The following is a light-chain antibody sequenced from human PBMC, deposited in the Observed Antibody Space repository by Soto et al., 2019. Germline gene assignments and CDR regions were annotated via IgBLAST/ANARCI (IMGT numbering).Light chain of an antibody. J-gene: IGKJ5*01. CDR3: LQYNNWPPIT. V-gene: IGKV3-15*01. CDR1: QSVSNN. Sequence: EVVMTQSPATLSVSPGERATLSCRASQSVSNNLAWYQQKPGQAPRLLVYGSSSRATDIPARFSGSGSGTDLAVTICSLQSKDFAVYYCLQYNNWPPITFGQGTRLEIK. CDR2: GSS.